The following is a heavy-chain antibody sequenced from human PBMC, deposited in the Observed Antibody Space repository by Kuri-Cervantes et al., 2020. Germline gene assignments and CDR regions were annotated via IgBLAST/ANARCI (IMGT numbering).Heavy chain of an antibody. Sequence: ASVKVSCKASGYTFTDYYIHWVRQAPGQGLEWMGWINPKSGGTQVIEKFQGRVTIATDESTSTAYMELSSLISEDTAVYYCARDQGNWEAFDIWGQGTMVTVSS. V-gene: IGHV1-2*02. J-gene: IGHJ3*02. CDR3: ARDQGNWEAFDI. D-gene: IGHD1-26*01. CDR1: GYTFTDYY. CDR2: INPKSGGT.